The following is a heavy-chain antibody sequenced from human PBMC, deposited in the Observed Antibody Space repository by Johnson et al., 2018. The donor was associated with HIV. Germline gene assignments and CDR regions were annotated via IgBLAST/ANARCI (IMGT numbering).Heavy chain of an antibody. CDR2: IRYDGSDK. D-gene: IGHD2-8*02. CDR1: GFTFSSYA. V-gene: IGHV3-30*02. CDR3: ARDCTGGVCLNDAFDI. J-gene: IGHJ3*02. Sequence: QMLLVESGGGVVQPGRSLRLSCAASGFTFSSYAMHWVRQAPGKGLEWVAFIRYDGSDKYSADSVEGRFTISRDNSKNTLYLQMNSLRPEDTAVYYCARDCTGGVCLNDAFDIWGQGTMVTVSS.